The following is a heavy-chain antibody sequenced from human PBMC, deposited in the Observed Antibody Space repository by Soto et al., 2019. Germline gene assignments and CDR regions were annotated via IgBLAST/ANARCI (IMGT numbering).Heavy chain of an antibody. Sequence: XXSLRLSFAASGFIFNAYAMAWVLQAPGKGLEWVSAIGGSGGNTYYAASVKGRFTISRDNSKDTVDLEMNRLRVDDTAVYFCARVASDYINSADHWGQGILVTVSS. CDR3: ARVASDYINSADH. V-gene: IGHV3-23*01. D-gene: IGHD4-4*01. CDR2: IGGSGGNT. CDR1: GFIFNAYA. J-gene: IGHJ4*02.